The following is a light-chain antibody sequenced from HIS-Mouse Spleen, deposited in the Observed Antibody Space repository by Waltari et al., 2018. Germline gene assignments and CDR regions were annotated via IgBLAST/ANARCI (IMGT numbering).Light chain of an antibody. CDR1: QSVLYSSNNKNY. J-gene: IGKJ2*01. Sequence: DIVMTQSPDSLAVSLGERATINCKSSQSVLYSSNNKNYLAWYQQKPGQPPKLLIYWASTRESWVPYRFRGSGSGTDFTLTISSLQAEDVAVYYCQQYYSTPYTFGQGTKLEIK. CDR3: QQYYSTPYT. V-gene: IGKV4-1*01. CDR2: WAS.